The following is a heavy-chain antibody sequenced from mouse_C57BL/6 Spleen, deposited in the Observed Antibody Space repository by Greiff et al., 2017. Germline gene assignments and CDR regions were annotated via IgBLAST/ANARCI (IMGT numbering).Heavy chain of an antibody. V-gene: IGHV6-6*01. Sequence: EVKLEESGGGLVQPGGSMKLSCAASGFTFSDAWMDWVRQSPEKGLEWVAEIRNKANNHATYYAESVKGRFTISRDDSKSGVYLQMNSLRAEDTGIYYCTAYYGSSYWYFDVWGTGTTVTVSS. CDR2: IRNKANNHAT. D-gene: IGHD1-1*01. J-gene: IGHJ1*03. CDR1: GFTFSDAW. CDR3: TAYYGSSYWYFDV.